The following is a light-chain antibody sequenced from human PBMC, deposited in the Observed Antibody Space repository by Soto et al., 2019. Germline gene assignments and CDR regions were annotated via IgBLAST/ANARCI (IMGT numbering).Light chain of an antibody. CDR1: SSNIGAGFD. CDR2: SYT. V-gene: IGLV1-40*01. CDR3: QSYDSSLSGSV. J-gene: IGLJ2*01. Sequence: QSVLTQPPSVSGAPGQRVTISCTGSSSNIGAGFDIHWYQQLPGTAPKLLIYSYTKRPSGVPDRFSGSKSGTSASLAITGLQAEDEADYYCQSYDSSLSGSVFGGGTKLTVL.